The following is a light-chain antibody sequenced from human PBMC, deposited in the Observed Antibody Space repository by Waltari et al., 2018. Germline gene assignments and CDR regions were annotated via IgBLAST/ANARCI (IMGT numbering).Light chain of an antibody. Sequence: EIVMTQSPATMSVSPGERATLSCRASQSVSNSLAWYQQKPGQPPRLLISSDSTRATWNPTKFRGRGSGTEFTLTISRLEFENVGVYYCQQYDEWLLYTFGQGNKLEIK. CDR3: QQYDEWLLYT. CDR2: SDS. CDR1: QSVSNS. V-gene: IGKV3-15*01. J-gene: IGKJ2*01.